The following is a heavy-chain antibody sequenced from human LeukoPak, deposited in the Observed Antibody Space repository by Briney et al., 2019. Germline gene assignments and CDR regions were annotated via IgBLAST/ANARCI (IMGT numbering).Heavy chain of an antibody. J-gene: IGHJ6*02. V-gene: IGHV4-31*03. CDR1: GGSISSGGYY. Sequence: PSQTLSLTCTVSGGSISSGGYYWSWIRQHPGKGLEWIGYIYYSGSTYYNPSLKSRVTISVDTSKNQFSLKLSSVTAADTAVYYCARARDPQWFGELSSPPYGMDVWGQGTTVTVSS. D-gene: IGHD3-10*01. CDR2: IYYSGST. CDR3: ARARDPQWFGELSSPPYGMDV.